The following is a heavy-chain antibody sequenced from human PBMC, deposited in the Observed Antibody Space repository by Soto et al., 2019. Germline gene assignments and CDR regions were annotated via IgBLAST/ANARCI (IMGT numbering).Heavy chain of an antibody. CDR1: GFTFSSYS. Sequence: GSLRLSCAASGFTFSSYSMNWVRQAPGKGLEWVSYISSSSSTIYYADSVKGRFTISRDNAKNSLYLQMNSLRAEDTAVYYCARDPPYCSSTSCYGAFDIWGQGTMVTVSS. V-gene: IGHV3-48*01. CDR3: ARDPPYCSSTSCYGAFDI. D-gene: IGHD2-2*01. J-gene: IGHJ3*02. CDR2: ISSSSSTI.